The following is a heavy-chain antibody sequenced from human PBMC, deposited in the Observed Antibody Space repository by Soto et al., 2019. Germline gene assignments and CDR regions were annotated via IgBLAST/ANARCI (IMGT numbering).Heavy chain of an antibody. J-gene: IGHJ6*02. CDR3: ASDLVGASDSYGLDV. Sequence: GXSLGLCCAASGXTFSNYDIHWVRQAPGKGLDWLAIIWHDGNNKYYADSVRGRFIISRDNSKKRLYLQMNSLRAYYTAVYYCASDLVGASDSYGLDVWGQGTPGTVSS. V-gene: IGHV3-33*01. CDR1: GXTFSNYD. CDR2: IWHDGNNK. D-gene: IGHD1-26*01.